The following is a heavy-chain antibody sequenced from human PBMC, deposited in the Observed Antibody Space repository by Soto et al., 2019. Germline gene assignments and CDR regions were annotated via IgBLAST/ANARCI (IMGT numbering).Heavy chain of an antibody. CDR2: IYKSATT. V-gene: IGHV4-30-4*01. J-gene: IGHJ5*01. CDR3: ARGRYCLTGRCFPNWFDS. Sequence: SETLSLTCSVSGDSISTVDYFWAWIRQPPGQALEYIGYIYKSATTYYNPSFESRVAISLDTSKSQFSLNVTSVTAADTAVYFCARGRYCLTGRCFPNWFDSWGQGTLVTVYS. CDR1: GDSISTVDYF. D-gene: IGHD2-15*01.